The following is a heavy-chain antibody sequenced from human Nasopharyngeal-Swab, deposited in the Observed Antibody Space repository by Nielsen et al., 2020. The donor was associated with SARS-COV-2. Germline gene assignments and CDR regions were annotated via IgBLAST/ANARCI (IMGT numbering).Heavy chain of an antibody. CDR2: IWYDGSNK. CDR3: ARGGLDSSSWYGYYFDY. D-gene: IGHD6-13*01. J-gene: IGHJ4*02. Sequence: GESLKISCAASGFTFSSYAMHWVRQAPGKGLEWVAVIWYDGSNKYYADSVKGRFTISRDNSKNTLYLQMNGLRAEDTAVYYCARGGLDSSSWYGYYFDYWGQGTLVTVSS. CDR1: GFTFSSYA. V-gene: IGHV3-30*04.